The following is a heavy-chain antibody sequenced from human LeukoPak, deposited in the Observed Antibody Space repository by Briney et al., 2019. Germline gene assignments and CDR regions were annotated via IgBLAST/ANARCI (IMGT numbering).Heavy chain of an antibody. V-gene: IGHV4-59*08. CDR2: ISYTGST. J-gene: IGHJ4*02. D-gene: IGHD2-21*02. CDR1: GDSISSYY. CDR3: ARRWVTRYYFDY. Sequence: PSETLSLTCTVSGDSISSYYWSWIWQPPGKGLEWIGYISYTGSTNYNPSLKSRVIISVDTSKNQFSLRLSSVTAADTAVYYCARRWVTRYYFDYWGQGTLVTVSS.